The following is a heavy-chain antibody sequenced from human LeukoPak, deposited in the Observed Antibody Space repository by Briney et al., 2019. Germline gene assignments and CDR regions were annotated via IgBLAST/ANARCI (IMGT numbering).Heavy chain of an antibody. CDR2: ISYDGSNK. J-gene: IGHJ4*02. CDR3: ARSAGYCSSTSCYYYDY. V-gene: IGHV3-30*04. D-gene: IGHD2-2*01. Sequence: PGRSLRLSCAASGFTFSSYAMHWVRQAPGKGLEWVAVISYDGSNKYHADSVKGRFTISRDNSKNTLYLQMNSLRAEDTAVYYCARSAGYCSSTSCYYYDYWGQGTLVTVSS. CDR1: GFTFSSYA.